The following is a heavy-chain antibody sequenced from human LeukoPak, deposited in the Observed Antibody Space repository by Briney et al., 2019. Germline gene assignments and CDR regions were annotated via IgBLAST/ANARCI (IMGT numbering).Heavy chain of an antibody. J-gene: IGHJ5*02. CDR1: FXXYX. V-gene: IGHV4-34*01. CDR2: INHSGST. D-gene: IGHD3-10*01. Sequence: FXXYXXXWXXQPPGKGLEWIGEINHSGSTNYNPSLKSRVTISVDTSKNQFSLKLSSMTAADTAVYYCARGRGFYYGSGSYCWFDPWGQGTLVTVSS. CDR3: ARGRGFYYGSGSYCWFDP.